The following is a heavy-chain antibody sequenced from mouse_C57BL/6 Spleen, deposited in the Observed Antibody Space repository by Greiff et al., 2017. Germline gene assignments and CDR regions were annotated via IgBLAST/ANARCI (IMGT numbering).Heavy chain of an antibody. CDR3: ARRAIYYGYSSYYAMDY. CDR2: IIPNNGGT. D-gene: IGHD2-3*01. Sequence: VQLQQSGPELVKPGASVKIPCKASGYTFTDYNLDWVKQSHGKNLQWIGDIIPNNGGTIYNQKFNGKATLTVAKSSSPAYMELRMLTSEDTAVYYCARRAIYYGYSSYYAMDYWGQGTSVTVSS. CDR1: GYTFTDYN. V-gene: IGHV1-18*01. J-gene: IGHJ4*01.